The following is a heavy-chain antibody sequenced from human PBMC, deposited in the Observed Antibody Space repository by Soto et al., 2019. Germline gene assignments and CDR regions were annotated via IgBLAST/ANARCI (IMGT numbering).Heavy chain of an antibody. D-gene: IGHD1-1*01. V-gene: IGHV4-30-2*01. Sequence: SETLSLTCAVSGGSISSGGYPRSWIRQPPGKGLEWIGYIYHSGSTYYNPSLKSRVTISVDRSKNQFSLKLSSVTAADTAVYYCAGMMDRLEYYHYCMDVWGQGTTVTVSS. J-gene: IGHJ6*02. CDR2: IYHSGST. CDR1: GGSISSGGYP. CDR3: AGMMDRLEYYHYCMDV.